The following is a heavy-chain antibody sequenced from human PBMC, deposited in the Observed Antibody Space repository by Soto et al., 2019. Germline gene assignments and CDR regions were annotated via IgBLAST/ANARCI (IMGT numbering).Heavy chain of an antibody. CDR2: ISNDGREK. Sequence: GSLRLSCAASGFTFRNYALHWVRQAPGKGLEWVAVISNDGREKYYADSVKGRVTISRDNSKNTLYVQMNSLRGDDSGVYYCARVSSPRGYYYFGMDVWGQGTAVTVSS. D-gene: IGHD3-10*01. V-gene: IGHV3-30-3*01. J-gene: IGHJ6*02. CDR3: ARVSSPRGYYYFGMDV. CDR1: GFTFRNYA.